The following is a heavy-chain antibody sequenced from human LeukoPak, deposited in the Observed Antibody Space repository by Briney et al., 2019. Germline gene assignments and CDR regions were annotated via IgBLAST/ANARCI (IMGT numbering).Heavy chain of an antibody. CDR1: GFTFSSYA. V-gene: IGHV3-23*01. CDR3: AKGVDCSGGSCYWDWFDP. Sequence: PGGSLRLSCAASGFTFSSYAMSWVRQAPGKGLEWVSAIIVSGGTTYYADSVRGRFTISRDNYKNKLYMQMNSLRAEDKAVYYCAKGVDCSGGSCYWDWFDPWGQGTLVTVSS. J-gene: IGHJ5*02. CDR2: IIVSGGTT. D-gene: IGHD2-15*01.